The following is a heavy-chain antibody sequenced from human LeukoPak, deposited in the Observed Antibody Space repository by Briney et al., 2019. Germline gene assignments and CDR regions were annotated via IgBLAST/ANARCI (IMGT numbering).Heavy chain of an antibody. V-gene: IGHV4-59*01. CDR1: GGSISSYY. CDR3: ARVSGYDWESFYDY. CDR2: IYYSGST. D-gene: IGHD5-12*01. Sequence: SETLSLTCTVSGGSISSYYWSWIRQPPGKGLEWIGYIYYSGSTNYNPSLKSRVTISVATSKNQVSLKLSSVTAADTAVYYCARVSGYDWESFYDYWGQGTLVTVSS. J-gene: IGHJ4*02.